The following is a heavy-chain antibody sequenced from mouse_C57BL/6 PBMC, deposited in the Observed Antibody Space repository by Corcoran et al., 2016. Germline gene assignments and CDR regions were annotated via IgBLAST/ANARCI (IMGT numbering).Heavy chain of an antibody. V-gene: IGHV3-6*01. CDR1: GYSITSGYY. CDR2: ISYDGSN. CDR3: ARRITTVVATNFDY. J-gene: IGHJ2*01. Sequence: DVQLQESGPGLVKPSQSLSLTCSVTGYSITSGYYWNWIRQFPGNKLEWMGYISYDGSNNYNPSLKNRISITRDTSKNQFFLKLNSVTTEDTATYYCARRITTVVATNFDYWGQGTTLTVSS. D-gene: IGHD1-1*01.